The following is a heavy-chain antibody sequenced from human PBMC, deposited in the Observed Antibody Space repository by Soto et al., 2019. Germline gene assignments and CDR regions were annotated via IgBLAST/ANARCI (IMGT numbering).Heavy chain of an antibody. Sequence: SVKVSCKDSGGTSRNYVISWVRQAPGQGLEWMGGIIPIFGTPTYAQKFQARVTITADESTSTAYMELSSLRSEDTAVYYCARDRGPSSGYYPYWFDPWGQGTLVTVSS. CDR2: IIPIFGTP. V-gene: IGHV1-69*13. D-gene: IGHD3-22*01. CDR1: GGTSRNYV. J-gene: IGHJ5*02. CDR3: ARDRGPSSGYYPYWFDP.